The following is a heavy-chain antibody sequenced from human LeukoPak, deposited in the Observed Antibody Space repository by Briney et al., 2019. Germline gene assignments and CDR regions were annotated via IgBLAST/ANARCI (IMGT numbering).Heavy chain of an antibody. D-gene: IGHD6-13*01. Sequence: GGSLRLSCAASGFTFSSYAMTWVRQAPGEGLEWVSVISYAGNAKYYTETVKGRFTISRDNSKNSLYLQMNRLRAEDTAVYFCAKIRGSDTSTWSDAFDIWGQGTLVTVSS. V-gene: IGHV3-23*01. CDR3: AKIRGSDTSTWSDAFDI. CDR1: GFTFSSYA. CDR2: ISYAGNAK. J-gene: IGHJ3*02.